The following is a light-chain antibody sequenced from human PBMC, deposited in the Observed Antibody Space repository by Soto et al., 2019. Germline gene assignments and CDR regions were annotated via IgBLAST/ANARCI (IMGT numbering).Light chain of an antibody. V-gene: IGKV3-20*01. CDR2: GAS. CDR1: QSVSSSY. CDR3: QHYVSPPIT. J-gene: IGKJ5*01. Sequence: EIVLTQSPGTLSLSPGERATLSCRASQSVSSSYLAWYQQKPGQAPRLLVYGASSRATGISDRFSGSGSGTDFTLTISRLEPEDFAVYYCQHYVSPPITFGQGTRLDI.